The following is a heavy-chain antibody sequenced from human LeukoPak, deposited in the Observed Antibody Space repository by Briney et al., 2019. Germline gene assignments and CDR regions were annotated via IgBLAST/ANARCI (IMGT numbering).Heavy chain of an antibody. V-gene: IGHV1-18*01. CDR3: ARDTAMVTGGWFDP. CDR2: ISAYNGNT. Sequence: ASVKVSCKASGYTFTSYGISWVRQAPGQGLEWMGWISAYNGNTNYAQKPQGRVTMTTDTSTSTAYMELRSLRSDDTAVYYCARDTAMVTGGWFDPWGQGTLVTVSS. D-gene: IGHD5-18*01. CDR1: GYTFTSYG. J-gene: IGHJ5*02.